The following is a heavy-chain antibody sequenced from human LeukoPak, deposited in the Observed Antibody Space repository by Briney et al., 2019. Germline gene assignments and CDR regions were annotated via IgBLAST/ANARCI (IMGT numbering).Heavy chain of an antibody. CDR1: GYTFTSYG. CDR2: ISAYNGNT. CDR3: ARDLGTRIAVAGGGSNWFDP. D-gene: IGHD6-19*01. V-gene: IGHV1-18*01. J-gene: IGHJ5*02. Sequence: ASVKVSCKASGYTFTSYGIIWVRQAPGQGLEWMGWISAYNGNTNYAQKLQGRVTMTTDTSTSTAYMELRGLRSDDTAVYYCARDLGTRIAVAGGGSNWFDPWGQGTLVTVPS.